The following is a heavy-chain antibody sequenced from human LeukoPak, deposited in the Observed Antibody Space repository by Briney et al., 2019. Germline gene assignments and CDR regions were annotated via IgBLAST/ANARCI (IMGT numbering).Heavy chain of an antibody. CDR1: GFTFTSYD. D-gene: IGHD3-10*01. CDR3: AREFYDSGSTYFDP. V-gene: IGHV1-8*01. CDR2: MNPNNGNT. J-gene: IGHJ5*02. Sequence: ASVKVSCKASGFTFTSYDINWVRQATGQGLEWMGWMNPNNGNTVYAQKFQGRVTMTRNTSIGTVYTELNSLRSEDTAVYYCAREFYDSGSTYFDPWGQGTLVTVSS.